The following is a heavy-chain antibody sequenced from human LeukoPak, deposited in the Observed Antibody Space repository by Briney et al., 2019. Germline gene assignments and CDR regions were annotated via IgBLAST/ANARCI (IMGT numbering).Heavy chain of an antibody. CDR3: ARRGYSYAEIDY. CDR2: ISYDGSNK. Sequence: GGSLRLSCAASGFTFSSYAMHWVRQAPGKGLEWVAVISYDGSNKYYADSVKGRFTISRDNPKNTLYLQMNSLRAEDTAVYYCARRGYSYAEIDYWGQGTLVTVSS. CDR1: GFTFSSYA. J-gene: IGHJ4*02. V-gene: IGHV3-30*04. D-gene: IGHD5-18*01.